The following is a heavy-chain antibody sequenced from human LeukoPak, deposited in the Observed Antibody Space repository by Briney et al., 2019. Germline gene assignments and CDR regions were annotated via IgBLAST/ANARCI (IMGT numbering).Heavy chain of an antibody. CDR2: ISSSSSYI. D-gene: IGHD3-10*01. V-gene: IGHV3-11*06. Sequence: GGSLRLSCAASGFTFSDYYMSWIRQAPGKGLEWVSSISSSSSYIYYADSVKGRFTISRDNAKISLYLQMNSLRAEDTAVYYCARDPRIDTMVRGVINFGYYYMDVWGKGTTVTVSS. CDR3: ARDPRIDTMVRGVINFGYYYMDV. J-gene: IGHJ6*03. CDR1: GFTFSDYY.